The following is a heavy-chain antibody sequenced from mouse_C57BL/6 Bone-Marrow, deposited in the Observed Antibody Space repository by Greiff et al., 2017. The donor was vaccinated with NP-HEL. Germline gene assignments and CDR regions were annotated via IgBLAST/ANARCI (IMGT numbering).Heavy chain of an antibody. D-gene: IGHD2-1*01. CDR3: AREGMVWGYPFAY. CDR1: GYTFTSYW. V-gene: IGHV1-69*01. CDR2: IDPSDSYT. Sequence: QVQLQQPGAELVMPGASVKLSCKASGYTFTSYWMHWVKQRPGQGLEWIGEIDPSDSYTNYNQKFKGKSTLTVDKSSSPAYMQLSSLTSEDSAVYYCAREGMVWGYPFAYWGQGTLVTVSA. J-gene: IGHJ3*01.